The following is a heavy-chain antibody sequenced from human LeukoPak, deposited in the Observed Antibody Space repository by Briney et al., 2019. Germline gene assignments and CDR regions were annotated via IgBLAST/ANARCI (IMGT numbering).Heavy chain of an antibody. CDR2: INSDGSNI. CDR1: GFTFSHYW. J-gene: IGHJ3*02. Sequence: GGSLRLSCAASGFTFSHYWMDWVCHAPGKGLVWVSRINSDGSNIRYADSVKGRFTISRDNAKNTLYLQMNSLRAEDTAVYYCARDGYNVALDIWGQGTVVTVSS. D-gene: IGHD5-24*01. V-gene: IGHV3-74*01. CDR3: ARDGYNVALDI.